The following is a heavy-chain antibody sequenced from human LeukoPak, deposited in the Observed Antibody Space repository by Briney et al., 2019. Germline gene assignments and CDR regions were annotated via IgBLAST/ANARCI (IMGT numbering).Heavy chain of an antibody. CDR2: MNPNSGNT. CDR1: GYTFTSYD. D-gene: IGHD3-22*01. Sequence: GASVKVSCKASGYTFTSYDINWVRQATGQGLEWMGWMNPNSGNTGYAQKFQGRVTMTRNTSISTAYMELSSLRSEDTAVYYCARGGQDYYDSSYDYWGQGALVTVSS. CDR3: ARGGQDYYDSSYDY. J-gene: IGHJ4*02. V-gene: IGHV1-8*01.